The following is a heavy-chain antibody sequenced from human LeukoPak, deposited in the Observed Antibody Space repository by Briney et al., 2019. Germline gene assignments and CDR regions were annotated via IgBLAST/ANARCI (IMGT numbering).Heavy chain of an antibody. D-gene: IGHD1-26*01. CDR1: GGSFSGYY. Sequence: SETLSLTCAVYGGSFSGYYWSWIRQPAGKGLEWIGRIYTSGSTNYNPSLKSRVTMSVDTSKNQFSLKLSSVTAADTAVYYCARAPLSGSYGFDYWGQGTLVTVSS. J-gene: IGHJ4*02. V-gene: IGHV4-59*10. CDR3: ARAPLSGSYGFDY. CDR2: IYTSGST.